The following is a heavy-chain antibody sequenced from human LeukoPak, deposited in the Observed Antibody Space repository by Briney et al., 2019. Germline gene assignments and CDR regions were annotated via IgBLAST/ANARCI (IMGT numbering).Heavy chain of an antibody. J-gene: IGHJ6*03. D-gene: IGHD2-21*02. CDR3: ARVDLLFYYYYYMDV. Sequence: QTGRSLRLSCAASGFTFSSYWMHWVRQAPGKGLVWVSRINSDGSSTSYADSVKGRFTISRDNAKNTLYLQMNSLRAEDTAVYYCARVDLLFYYYYYMDVWGKGTTVTISS. CDR2: INSDGSST. CDR1: GFTFSSYW. V-gene: IGHV3-74*01.